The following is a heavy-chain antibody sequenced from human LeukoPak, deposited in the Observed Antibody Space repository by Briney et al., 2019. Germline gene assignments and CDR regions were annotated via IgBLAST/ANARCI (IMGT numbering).Heavy chain of an antibody. CDR3: AKDVSSGWYANWFDP. CDR1: GFTFDDYA. Sequence: PGGSLRLSCAASGFTFDDYAMHWVRQAPGKGLEWVSGISWNSGSIGYADSVKGRFTISRDNAKNSLYLQMNSLRAEDTALYYCAKDVSSGWYANWFDPWGQGTLVTVSS. CDR2: ISWNSGSI. J-gene: IGHJ5*02. D-gene: IGHD6-19*01. V-gene: IGHV3-9*01.